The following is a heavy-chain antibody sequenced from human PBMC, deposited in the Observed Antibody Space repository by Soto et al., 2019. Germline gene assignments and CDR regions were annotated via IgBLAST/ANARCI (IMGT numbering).Heavy chain of an antibody. J-gene: IGHJ3*02. CDR2: ISDYNGNT. D-gene: IGHD2-15*01. Sequence: QVQLVQSGADVKKPGASVKVSCKASGYTFTSYVISWVLQAPGQGLDGMGWISDYNGNTNYAQKLQGIVTMTTDTSTSTAYMELRSLRSDDTAVYYCARDRRLAATRDAFDIWGQGTMVTVSS. CDR3: ARDRRLAATRDAFDI. V-gene: IGHV1-18*01. CDR1: GYTFTSYV.